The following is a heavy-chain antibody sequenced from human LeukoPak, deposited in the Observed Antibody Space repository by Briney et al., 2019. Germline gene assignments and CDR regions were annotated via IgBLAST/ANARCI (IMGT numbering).Heavy chain of an antibody. V-gene: IGHV3-11*01. D-gene: IGHD2-2*02. CDR3: ARKECGSTSCYTREYFQY. J-gene: IGHJ1*01. Sequence: GGSLRLSCAASGFTFSDYYMSWIRQAPGKGLEWVSYISSSGSTIYYADSVRGRFTISRDNVHNTLYLQMHSLRAEDTAIYFCARKECGSTSCYTREYFQYWGQGTLVTVSS. CDR2: ISSSGSTI. CDR1: GFTFSDYY.